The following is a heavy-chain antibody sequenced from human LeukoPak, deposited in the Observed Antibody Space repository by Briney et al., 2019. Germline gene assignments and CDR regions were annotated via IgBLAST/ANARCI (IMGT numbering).Heavy chain of an antibody. J-gene: IGHJ4*02. CDR2: INWNGGST. D-gene: IGHD3-16*01. V-gene: IGHV3-20*04. CDR1: GFTFSSYG. CDR3: ARADYDYVWGSL. Sequence: GGSLRLSGAASGFTFSSYGMSWVRQAPGKGLEWVSGINWNGGSTGYADSVKGRFTISRDNAKNSLYLQMNSLRAEDTALYYCARADYDYVWGSLWAQGTLVTVSS.